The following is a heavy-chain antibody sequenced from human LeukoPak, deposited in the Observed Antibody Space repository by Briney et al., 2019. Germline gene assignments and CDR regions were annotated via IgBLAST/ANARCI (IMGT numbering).Heavy chain of an antibody. CDR1: GYTFTGYY. Sequence: GASVKVSCKASGYTFTGYYMHWVRQAPGQGLEWMGWINPNSGGTNYAQKFQGRVTMTRDTSISAAYMELSRLRSDDTAVYYCARRVVAIFYFDYWGQGALVTVSS. D-gene: IGHD3-3*01. V-gene: IGHV1-2*02. CDR2: INPNSGGT. CDR3: ARRVVAIFYFDY. J-gene: IGHJ4*02.